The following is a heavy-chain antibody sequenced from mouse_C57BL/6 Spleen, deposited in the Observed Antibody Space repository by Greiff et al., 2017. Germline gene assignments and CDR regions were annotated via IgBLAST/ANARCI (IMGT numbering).Heavy chain of an antibody. CDR2: IDPSDSET. Sequence: QVQLQQPGAELVRPGSSVKLSCKASGYTFTSYWMHWVKQRPIQGLEWIGNIDPSDSETHYNQKFKDKATLTVDKSSSTAYMQLSSLTSEDSAVYYCARSGYYYGSSPAYYYAMDYWGQGTSVIVSS. D-gene: IGHD1-1*01. V-gene: IGHV1-52*01. J-gene: IGHJ4*01. CDR1: GYTFTSYW. CDR3: ARSGYYYGSSPAYYYAMDY.